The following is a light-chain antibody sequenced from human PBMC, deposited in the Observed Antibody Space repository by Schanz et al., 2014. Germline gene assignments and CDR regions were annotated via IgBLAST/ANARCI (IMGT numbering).Light chain of an antibody. CDR2: GAS. CDR3: QQYNNWPLA. CDR1: QSVNNK. V-gene: IGKV3-15*01. J-gene: IGKJ1*01. Sequence: EIVMTQSPATLSVSPGERATLSCRASQSVNNKLAWYQQKPGQAPRLLIYGASTRATGIPARFSGSGSGTEFTLTISSLQSEDFAVYYCQQYNNWPLAFGQGTKVEIK.